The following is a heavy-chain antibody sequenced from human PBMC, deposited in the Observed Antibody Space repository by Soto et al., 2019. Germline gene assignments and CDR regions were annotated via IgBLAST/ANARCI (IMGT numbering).Heavy chain of an antibody. CDR2: IKSKTDGGTT. J-gene: IGHJ6*02. CDR1: GFTFSNAW. V-gene: IGHV3-15*07. Sequence: EVQLVESGGGLVKPGGSLRLSCAASGFTFSNAWMNWVRQAPGKGLEWVGRIKSKTDGGTTDYAAPVKGRFTISRDDSKNTLYLQMNSLKTEDTAVYYCTTSSRIQLWLGGRYYYGMDVWGQGTTVTVSS. D-gene: IGHD5-18*01. CDR3: TTSSRIQLWLGGRYYYGMDV.